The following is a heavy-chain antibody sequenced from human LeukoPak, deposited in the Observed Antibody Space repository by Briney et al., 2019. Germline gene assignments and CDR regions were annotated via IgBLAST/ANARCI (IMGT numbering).Heavy chain of an antibody. V-gene: IGHV1-46*01. J-gene: IGHJ5*02. D-gene: IGHD1-26*01. Sequence: ASVKVSCKASGYTFTGYYIHWVRQAPGQGLEWMGLINPTGGSTGYAQKFQGRVTMTRDMSTSTDYMELSSLRSEDTAIYYCARDNSVGDNAWWFDPWGQGTLVTVSS. CDR2: INPTGGST. CDR1: GYTFTGYY. CDR3: ARDNSVGDNAWWFDP.